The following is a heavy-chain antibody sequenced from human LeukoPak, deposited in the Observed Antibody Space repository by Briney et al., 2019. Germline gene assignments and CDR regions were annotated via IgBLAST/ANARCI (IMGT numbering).Heavy chain of an antibody. CDR2: IIPIFGTA. CDR3: AATRSLGVSGFWSGYWYYFGY. D-gene: IGHD3-3*01. Sequence: PVASVKVSCKASGGTFSSYAISWVRQAPGQGLEWMGGIIPIFGTANYAQKFQGRVTITADESTSTAYMELSSLRSEDTAVYYCAATRSLGVSGFWSGYWYYFGYWGQGTLVTVPS. J-gene: IGHJ4*02. CDR1: GGTFSSYA. V-gene: IGHV1-69*13.